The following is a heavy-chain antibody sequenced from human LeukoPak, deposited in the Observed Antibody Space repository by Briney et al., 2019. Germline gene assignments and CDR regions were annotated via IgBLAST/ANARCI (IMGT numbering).Heavy chain of an antibody. CDR2: INHSGST. Sequence: SETLSLTCAVYGGSFSGYYWSWIRQPPGKGPEWIGEINHSGSTNYNPSLKSRVTISVDTSKNQFSLKLSSVTAADTAVYYCARGPFRYYYDSSGYYYFDYWGQGTLVTVSS. CDR3: ARGPFRYYYDSSGYYYFDY. CDR1: GGSFSGYY. J-gene: IGHJ4*02. V-gene: IGHV4-34*01. D-gene: IGHD3-22*01.